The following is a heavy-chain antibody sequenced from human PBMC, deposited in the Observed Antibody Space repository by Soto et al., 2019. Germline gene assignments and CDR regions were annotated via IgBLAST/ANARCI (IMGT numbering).Heavy chain of an antibody. Sequence: KASETLSLTCTVSGGSISSSSYYWGWIRQPPGKGLEWIGSIYYSGSTYYNPSLKSRVTISVDTSKNQFSLKLSSVTAADTAVYYCATPFPYYYDSSGYYFLGAFDIWGQGTMVTVSS. V-gene: IGHV4-39*01. D-gene: IGHD3-22*01. CDR3: ATPFPYYYDSSGYYFLGAFDI. CDR1: GGSISSSSYY. J-gene: IGHJ3*02. CDR2: IYYSGST.